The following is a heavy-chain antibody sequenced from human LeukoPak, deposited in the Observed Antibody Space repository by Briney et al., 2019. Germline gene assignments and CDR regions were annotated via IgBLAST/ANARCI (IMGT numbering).Heavy chain of an antibody. CDR2: IIPLFGTP. J-gene: IGHJ4*02. Sequence: ASVKFSCKASGGIFSSYAISWVRQAPGQGLEWMGGIIPLFGTPNYAQKFQGRVTIIADESASTAYMELSSLTSEDTAVYYCATTRRELLRARYFDYWGQGTLVTVSS. CDR3: ATTRRELLRARYFDY. CDR1: GGIFSSYA. D-gene: IGHD1-26*01. V-gene: IGHV1-69*13.